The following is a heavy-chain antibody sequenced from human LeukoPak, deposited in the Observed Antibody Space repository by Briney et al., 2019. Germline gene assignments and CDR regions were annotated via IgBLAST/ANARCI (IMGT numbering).Heavy chain of an antibody. CDR1: GFTFNNAW. D-gene: IGHD5-18*01. Sequence: GGSLRLSCAASGFTFNNAWMSWGRLAPGKELEWVGRIKSKTDGGTADYAAPVKGRFTISRDDSKNMVFLQMNSLKIADTALYFCATEADTAMALPKNWGQGTLVTVSS. CDR2: IKSKTDGGTA. J-gene: IGHJ4*02. V-gene: IGHV3-15*01. CDR3: ATEADTAMALPKN.